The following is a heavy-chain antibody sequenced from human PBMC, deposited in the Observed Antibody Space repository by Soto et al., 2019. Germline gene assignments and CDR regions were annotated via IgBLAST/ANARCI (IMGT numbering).Heavy chain of an antibody. D-gene: IGHD3-16*02. CDR1: GYTFTDYY. V-gene: IGHV1-46*01. J-gene: IGHJ6*02. Sequence: ASVKVSCKASGYTFTDYYMPWVRQAPGQGLEWMGIINPSTGSTSYAQKFQGRVTMTTDTSTSTVYMELSSLRSEDTAVYYCARVFRPPHDLGLYLRPHYYGMDVWGQGPTVTVSS. CDR2: INPSTGST. CDR3: ARVFRPPHDLGLYLRPHYYGMDV.